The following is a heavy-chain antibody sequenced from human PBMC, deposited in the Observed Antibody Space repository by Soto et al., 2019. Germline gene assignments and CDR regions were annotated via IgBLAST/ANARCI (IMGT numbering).Heavy chain of an antibody. Sequence: GGSLRLSCAASGFTFSSYSMNWVRQAPGKGLEWVSYISSSSSTIYYEDSVKGRFTISRDNAKNSLYLQMNSLRAEDTAVYYCARDPNYGSGSYGGGWFDPWGQGTLVTV. D-gene: IGHD3-10*01. CDR3: ARDPNYGSGSYGGGWFDP. V-gene: IGHV3-48*01. J-gene: IGHJ5*02. CDR1: GFTFSSYS. CDR2: ISSSSSTI.